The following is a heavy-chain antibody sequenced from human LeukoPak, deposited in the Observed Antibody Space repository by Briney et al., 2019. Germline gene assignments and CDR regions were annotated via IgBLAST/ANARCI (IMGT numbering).Heavy chain of an antibody. CDR1: GGSFSGYY. CDR3: ARVKFGYSGPYDY. D-gene: IGHD5-12*01. Sequence: PSETLSLTCAVYGGSFSGYYWSWVRQPPGKGLEWIGEINHSGSTNYNPSLKSRVTISVDTSKNQFSLKLSSVTAADTAVYYCARVKFGYSGPYDYWGQGTLVTVSS. CDR2: INHSGST. V-gene: IGHV4-34*01. J-gene: IGHJ4*02.